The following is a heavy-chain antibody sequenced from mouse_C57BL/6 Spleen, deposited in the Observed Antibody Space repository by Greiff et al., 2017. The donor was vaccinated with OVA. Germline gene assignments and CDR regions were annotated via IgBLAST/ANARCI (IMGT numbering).Heavy chain of an antibody. Sequence: VQLQQSGAELARPGASVKLSCKASGYTFTSYGISWVKQRTGQGLEWIGEIYPRSGNTYYNEKFKGKATLTADKSSSTAYMELRSLTSEDSAVYFCIYDYDEDYWYFDVWGTGTTVTVSS. D-gene: IGHD2-4*01. V-gene: IGHV1-81*01. CDR3: IYDYDEDYWYFDV. J-gene: IGHJ1*03. CDR2: IYPRSGNT. CDR1: GYTFTSYG.